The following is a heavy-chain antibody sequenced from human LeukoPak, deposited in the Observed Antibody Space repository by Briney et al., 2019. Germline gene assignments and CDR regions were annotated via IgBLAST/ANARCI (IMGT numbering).Heavy chain of an antibody. CDR1: GGSFSGYY. J-gene: IGHJ6*02. V-gene: IGHV4-34*01. CDR3: ARFGVAPTLMTYYYYYGMDV. D-gene: IGHD2-15*01. Sequence: PSETLSLTCAVYGGSFSGYYWSWIRQPPGKGLEWIGEINHCGSTNYNPSLKSRVTISVDTSKNQFSLKLSSVTAADTAVYYCARFGVAPTLMTYYYYYGMDVWGQGTTVTVSS. CDR2: INHCGST.